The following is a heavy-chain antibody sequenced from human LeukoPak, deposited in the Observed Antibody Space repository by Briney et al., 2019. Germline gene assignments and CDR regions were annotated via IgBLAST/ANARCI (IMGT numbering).Heavy chain of an antibody. D-gene: IGHD6-13*01. J-gene: IGHJ4*02. V-gene: IGHV1-18*01. CDR2: ISAYNGNT. Sequence: GASVKVSCKASGGTFSSYAISWVRQAPGQGLEWMGWISAYNGNTNYAQKLQGRVTMTTDTSTSTAYMELRSLRSDDTAVYYCAMCLAAAGTGFDYWGQGTLVTVSS. CDR3: AMCLAAAGTGFDY. CDR1: GGTFSSYA.